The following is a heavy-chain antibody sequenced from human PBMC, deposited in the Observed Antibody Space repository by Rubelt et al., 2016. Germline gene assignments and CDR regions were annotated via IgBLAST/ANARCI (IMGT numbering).Heavy chain of an antibody. V-gene: IGHV3-13*01. CDR3: ARARGYSGSYWFDY. Sequence: EVQLVESGGGLVQPGGSLRLSCAASGFTFSSYDMHWVRQATGKGLKWVSAIGTAGDTFYPGSVKCRFTISRENAKNSLYLQMNSLRAGDTAVYYCARARGYSGSYWFDYWGQGTLVTVSS. CDR2: IGTAGDT. J-gene: IGHJ4*02. CDR1: GFTFSSYD. D-gene: IGHD1-26*01.